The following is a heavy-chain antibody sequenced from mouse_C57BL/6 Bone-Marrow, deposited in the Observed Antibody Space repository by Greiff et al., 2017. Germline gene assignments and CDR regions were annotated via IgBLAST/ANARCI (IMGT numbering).Heavy chain of an antibody. V-gene: IGHV14-2*01. Sequence: EVKLQESGAELVKPGASVKLSCTASGFNIKDYYMHWVKQRTEQGLEWIGRIDPEDGETKYAPKFQGKATITADTSSNTAYLQLSSLTSEDTAVYYCAFLRPVSRDYAMDYWGQGTSVTVSS. CDR1: GFNIKDYY. CDR2: IDPEDGET. CDR3: AFLRPVSRDYAMDY. D-gene: IGHD3-3*01. J-gene: IGHJ4*01.